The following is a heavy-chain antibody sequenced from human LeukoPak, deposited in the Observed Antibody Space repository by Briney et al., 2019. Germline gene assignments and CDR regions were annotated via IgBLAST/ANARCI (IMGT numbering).Heavy chain of an antibody. Sequence: GESLKISCKGSGYTFTSYWIGWVRQMPGKGLEWMGSIYPGDSDTRYSPSFQGKITISAERAISTAYLQWSSLQAPDTAMYYCARPRTLVRGTIGYYFDYWGQGTLVTVSS. CDR1: GYTFTSYW. V-gene: IGHV5-51*01. CDR3: ARPRTLVRGTIGYYFDY. D-gene: IGHD3-10*01. CDR2: IYPGDSDT. J-gene: IGHJ4*02.